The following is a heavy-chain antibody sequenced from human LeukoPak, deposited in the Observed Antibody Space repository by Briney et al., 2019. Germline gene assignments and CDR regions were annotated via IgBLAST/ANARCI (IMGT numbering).Heavy chain of an antibody. CDR1: GGSFSGYY. V-gene: IGHV4-34*01. Sequence: SETLSLTCAVYGGSFSGYYWSWIRQPPGKGLEWIGEINHSGSTNYNPPLKSRVTISVDTSKNQFSLKLSSVTAADTAVYYCATRPAAGKLFDYWGQGTLVTVSS. CDR3: ATRPAAGKLFDY. CDR2: INHSGST. J-gene: IGHJ4*02. D-gene: IGHD3-16*01.